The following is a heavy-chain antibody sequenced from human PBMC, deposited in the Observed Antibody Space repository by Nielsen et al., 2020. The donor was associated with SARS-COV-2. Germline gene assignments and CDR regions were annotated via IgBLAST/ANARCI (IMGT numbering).Heavy chain of an antibody. CDR2: ISGDHGKT. CDR1: GYLFSSYG. V-gene: IGHV1-18*01. J-gene: IGHJ3*01. Sequence: ASVKVSCKASGYLFSSYGISWVRQAPGQGLEWMGWISGDHGKTQYAQNFKGRVSLTTDTTDTSTTTTYLEMESLRFDDTAVYYCVRSLVGRPTGGHLWGQGTMVTVSS. CDR3: VRSLVGRPTGGHL. D-gene: IGHD6-6*01.